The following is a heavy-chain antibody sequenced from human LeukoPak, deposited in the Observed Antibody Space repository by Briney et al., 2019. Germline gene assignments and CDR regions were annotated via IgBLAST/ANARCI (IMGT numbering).Heavy chain of an antibody. Sequence: GGSLRLSCAASGFTFSNYAMSWVRQAPGKGLEWVSAISGSGGSTYYADSVKGRLTISRDNAKNSLYLQMNSLRAEDTAVYYCARDRSGGDPDAFDIWGQGTMVTVSS. D-gene: IGHD2-21*02. CDR3: ARDRSGGDPDAFDI. CDR2: ISGSGGST. V-gene: IGHV3-23*01. CDR1: GFTFSNYA. J-gene: IGHJ3*02.